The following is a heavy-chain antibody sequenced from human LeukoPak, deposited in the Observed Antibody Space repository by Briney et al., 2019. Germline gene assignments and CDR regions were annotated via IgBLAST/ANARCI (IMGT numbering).Heavy chain of an antibody. V-gene: IGHV4-61*01. J-gene: IGHJ4*02. CDR1: GGSISSDSYY. CDR2: VYYIYYSFRT. D-gene: IGHD1-1*01. Sequence: PSETLSLTCTVSGGSISSDSYYWGWLRQPPGTGLEWIGYVYYIYYSFRTNYNPSLKIRVTISLDTSKNQFSLKLTSVTAADTAVYYCARLNHQLSLTLFDYWGQGTLVTVSS. CDR3: ARLNHQLSLTLFDY.